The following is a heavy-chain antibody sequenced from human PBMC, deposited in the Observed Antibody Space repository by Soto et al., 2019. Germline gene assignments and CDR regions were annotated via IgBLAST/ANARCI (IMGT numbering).Heavy chain of an antibody. D-gene: IGHD3-16*02. V-gene: IGHV1-8*01. CDR3: VRGRVMITFGVVIVIDY. J-gene: IGHJ4*02. Sequence: QVQLVQSGAAMKKPGASVKVSCKASGYTFTSYDINWVRQATGQGLEWMGWIIPNTGYTDYAQKFQDRVTMTGNTSITTAYMELSSLRSEDTAVYYCVRGRVMITFGVVIVIDYWGQGSPVTVSS. CDR1: GYTFTSYD. CDR2: IIPNTGYT.